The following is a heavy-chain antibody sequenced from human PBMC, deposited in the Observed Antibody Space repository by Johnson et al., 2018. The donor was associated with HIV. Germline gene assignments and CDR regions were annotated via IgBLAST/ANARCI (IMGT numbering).Heavy chain of an antibody. CDR1: GFTFSNAW. CDR2: IKRQIDGGTT. J-gene: IGHJ3*02. V-gene: IGHV3-15*01. D-gene: IGHD3-3*01. Sequence: VQLVESGGGLVKPGGSLRLSCAASGFTFSNAWMSWVRQAPGKGLEWVGRIKRQIDGGTTDYATPVKGRFTFSRDDSKNTLYLDMKSLKTEDTGVYYCANGGLQFLEWLPHDAFYIWGQGTMVTVSS. CDR3: ANGGLQFLEWLPHDAFYI.